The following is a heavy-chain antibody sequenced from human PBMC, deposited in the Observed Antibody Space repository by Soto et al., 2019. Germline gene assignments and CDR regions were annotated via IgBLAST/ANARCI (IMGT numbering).Heavy chain of an antibody. V-gene: IGHV4-59*01. D-gene: IGHD5-18*01. CDR2: IYYSGIT. Sequence: QVQLQESGPGLVKPSETLSLTCTVSGGSISSYYWSWIRQPPAKRLELIGYIYYSGITNYNPAIDSRVAISVDTSKNQFSLKLTSVTDVDTAVYYCSKDNGYSYGYNLDHCRQGTLVTVSS. CDR3: SKDNGYSYGYNLDH. J-gene: IGHJ4*02. CDR1: GGSISSYY.